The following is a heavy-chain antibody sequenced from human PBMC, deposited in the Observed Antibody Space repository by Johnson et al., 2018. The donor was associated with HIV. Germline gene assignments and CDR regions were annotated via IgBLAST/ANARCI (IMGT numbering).Heavy chain of an antibody. CDR2: ISSSGSTI. Sequence: QLVESGGGLVKPGGSLRLSCAASGFTFSNAWMSWVRQAPGKGLEWVSFISSSGSTIQYADSVKGRFTISRDNAKNSLYLQMNSLRAEDTAVYYCAREGNWNYVLAFDIWGQGTMVTVSS. V-gene: IGHV3-11*04. CDR3: AREGNWNYVLAFDI. J-gene: IGHJ3*02. D-gene: IGHD1-7*01. CDR1: GFTFSNAW.